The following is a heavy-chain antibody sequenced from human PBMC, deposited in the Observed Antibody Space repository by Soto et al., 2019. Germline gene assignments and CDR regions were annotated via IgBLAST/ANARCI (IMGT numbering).Heavy chain of an antibody. D-gene: IGHD2-15*01. Sequence: TSETLSLTCAVYGGSFSGYYWSWIRQPPGKGLEWIGEINHSGSTNYNPSLKSRVTISVDTSKNQFSLKLSSVTAADTAVYYCARGQGGYCSGGSCLGSYFDYWGQGTLVTVSS. CDR2: INHSGST. V-gene: IGHV4-34*01. CDR1: GGSFSGYY. CDR3: ARGQGGYCSGGSCLGSYFDY. J-gene: IGHJ4*02.